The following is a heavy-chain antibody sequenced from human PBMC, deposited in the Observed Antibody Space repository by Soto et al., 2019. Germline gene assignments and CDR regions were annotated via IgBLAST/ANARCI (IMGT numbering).Heavy chain of an antibody. CDR1: GGTFSSYD. CDR2: SIPIFGTA. Sequence: AAVKVSCKDSGGTFSSYDIRWVGQAPGQGVERMGGSIPIFGTANYAQKFQGRVTITADKSTSTAYMELSSLRSEDTAVYYCARDRGYCSSTSCTPLGGMDVWGQGTTVTVSS. V-gene: IGHV1-69*06. CDR3: ARDRGYCSSTSCTPLGGMDV. J-gene: IGHJ6*02. D-gene: IGHD2-2*01.